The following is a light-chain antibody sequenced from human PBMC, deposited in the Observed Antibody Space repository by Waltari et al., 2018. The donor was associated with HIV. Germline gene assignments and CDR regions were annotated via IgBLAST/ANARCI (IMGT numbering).Light chain of an antibody. CDR2: DVN. CDR3: SSYKDANDVV. CDR1: SSHVGGFAY. V-gene: IGLV2-8*01. J-gene: IGLJ2*01. Sequence: QSALTQPPSASGSPGQSVTITCTGTSSHVGGFAYLSWYHQQPPKAPKLILYDVNRRPSGVPDRFSGSKSGNTASLTVSGLQPEDEGDYYCSSYKDANDVVFGGGTKLTVL.